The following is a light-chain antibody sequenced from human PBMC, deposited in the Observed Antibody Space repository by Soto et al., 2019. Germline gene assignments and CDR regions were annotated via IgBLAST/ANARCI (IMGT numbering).Light chain of an antibody. CDR3: QSADNSGTYVV. J-gene: IGLJ2*01. Sequence: SYELTQPPSVSVSPGQTARLTCSADALTQQYVFWYQQRPGQAPILLIYKDDERPSGIPERFSGSSSGTTATLTISGVQADDEGDYYCQSADNSGTYVVFGGGTQLTVL. V-gene: IGLV3-25*02. CDR1: ALTQQY. CDR2: KDD.